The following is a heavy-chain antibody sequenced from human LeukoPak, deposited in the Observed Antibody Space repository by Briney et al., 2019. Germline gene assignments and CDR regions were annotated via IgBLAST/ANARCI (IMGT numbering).Heavy chain of an antibody. CDR1: GYTFTRYG. CDR2: ISAYNGNT. Sequence: ASVKVSCKASGYTFTRYGISWVRQAPGQGLEWMGRISAYNGNTNYAQKLQGRVTMTTDTSTSTAYMELRSLRSDDTAVYYCARVSDSSGYYADFDYWGQGTLVTVSS. V-gene: IGHV1-18*01. J-gene: IGHJ4*02. D-gene: IGHD3-22*01. CDR3: ARVSDSSGYYADFDY.